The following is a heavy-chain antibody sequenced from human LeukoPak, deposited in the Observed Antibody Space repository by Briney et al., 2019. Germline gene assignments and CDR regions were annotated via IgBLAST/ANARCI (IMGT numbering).Heavy chain of an antibody. CDR1: GYSFTNSW. CDR2: IYPGDSDT. Sequence: GESLKISCKGSGYSFTNSWIGWVRQMPGKGLEWMGIIYPGDSDTRYSPSFQGQVTISADKSISTAYLQWSSLKASDTAMYYCVRHSGTYYLWYFDYWGRGTLVTVSP. V-gene: IGHV5-51*01. J-gene: IGHJ4*02. CDR3: VRHSGTYYLWYFDY. D-gene: IGHD1-26*01.